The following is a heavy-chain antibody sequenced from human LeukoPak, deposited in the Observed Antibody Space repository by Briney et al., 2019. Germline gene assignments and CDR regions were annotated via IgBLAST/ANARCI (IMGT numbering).Heavy chain of an antibody. CDR3: ARDYGTVTYDY. CDR2: IKQDGSEK. Sequence: PGGSLRLSSAASGFTFSSYALSWVRQAPGKGLEWVANIKQDGSEKYYVDSVKGRFTISRDNAKNSLYLQMNSLRAEDTAVYYCARDYGTVTYDYWGQGTLVTVSS. D-gene: IGHD4-17*01. J-gene: IGHJ4*02. V-gene: IGHV3-7*01. CDR1: GFTFSSYA.